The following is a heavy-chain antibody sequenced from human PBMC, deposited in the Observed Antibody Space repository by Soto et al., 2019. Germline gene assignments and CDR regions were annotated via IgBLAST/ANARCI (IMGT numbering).Heavy chain of an antibody. V-gene: IGHV1-69*01. Sequence: QVQLVQSGAEVKELGSSVKVSCKTSGGTFTTSSFVWVRQGPGQGLEWMGGIIPIFSKTNFEPKFQGRVTFTADESTRTVYMDLSSLRSEDTAIYYCATDVVRSTGGDSWGQGTLVTVSS. CDR3: ATDVVRSTGGDS. CDR2: IIPIFSKT. J-gene: IGHJ4*02. D-gene: IGHD7-27*01. CDR1: GGTFTTSS.